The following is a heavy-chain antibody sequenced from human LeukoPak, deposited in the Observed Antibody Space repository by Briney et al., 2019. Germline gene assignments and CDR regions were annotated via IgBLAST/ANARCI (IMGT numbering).Heavy chain of an antibody. V-gene: IGHV1-8*01. CDR1: RYSFTSYD. CDR3: ARVRSPPYGGCDSCYSFDAFDI. CDR2: MNPNSGNT. J-gene: IGHJ3*02. D-gene: IGHD2-15*01. Sequence: APVKVSCKASRYSFTSYDINWVRQATGQDLECLGWMNPNSGNTGYAQKIQGRVTMTRGTTIITAYMERRSLRSEDTAVYDCARVRSPPYGGCDSCYSFDAFDIWGQGTMITVSS.